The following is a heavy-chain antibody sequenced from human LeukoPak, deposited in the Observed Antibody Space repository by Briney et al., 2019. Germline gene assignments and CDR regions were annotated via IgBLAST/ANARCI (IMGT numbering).Heavy chain of an antibody. CDR2: ISGSGGST. D-gene: IGHD3-22*01. CDR1: GFTFSSYA. CDR3: AKWQPDSSGYSVFDY. V-gene: IGHV3-23*01. J-gene: IGHJ4*02. Sequence: PGGSLRLSCAASGFTFSSYAMSWVRQAPGKGLEWVSAISGSGGSTYYVDSVKGRFTISRDNSKNTLYLQMNSLRAEDTAVYYCAKWQPDSSGYSVFDYWGQGTLVTVSS.